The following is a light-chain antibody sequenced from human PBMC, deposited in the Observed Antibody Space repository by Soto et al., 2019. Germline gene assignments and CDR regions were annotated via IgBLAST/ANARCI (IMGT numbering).Light chain of an antibody. J-gene: IGLJ2*01. CDR2: RNN. CDR3: AAWDDSLSGLV. V-gene: IGLV1-47*01. CDR1: NSNIGSNF. Sequence: QSVLTQPPSASGTPGQRVTISCSGSNSNIGSNFVYWYQQLPGTAPNLLIYRNNQRPSGVPDRFSGSKSGTSASLAISGLRSEDEGDYYCAAWDDSLSGLVFGGGTKVTVL.